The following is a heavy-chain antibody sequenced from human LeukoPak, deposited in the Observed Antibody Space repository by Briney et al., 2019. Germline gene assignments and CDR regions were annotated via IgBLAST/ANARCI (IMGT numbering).Heavy chain of an antibody. CDR2: IHPGDSDS. Sequence: GESLGISCKGSGYSFTNYWIVWVRQMPGKGLEWMGFIHPGDSDSRYSPSFQGHVSISADKSVTTAYLQWSSLKASDTAMYYCARGHCSSAGCLPYMDVWGKGTTVTVSS. CDR3: ARGHCSSAGCLPYMDV. J-gene: IGHJ6*03. V-gene: IGHV5-51*01. D-gene: IGHD2-2*01. CDR1: GYSFTNYW.